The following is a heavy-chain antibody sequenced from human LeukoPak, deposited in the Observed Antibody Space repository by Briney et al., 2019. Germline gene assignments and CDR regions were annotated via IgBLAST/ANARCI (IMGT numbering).Heavy chain of an antibody. V-gene: IGHV3-30*03. J-gene: IGHJ4*02. CDR2: ISYDGSNK. CDR1: GFTFSSYG. Sequence: GGSLRLSCAASGFTFSSYGMHWVRQAPGKGLEWVAVISYDGSNKYYADSVKGRFTISRDNSKNTLYLQMNSLRAEDTAVYYCAAGYSSGWRLGYYFDYWGQGTLVTVSS. D-gene: IGHD6-19*01. CDR3: AAGYSSGWRLGYYFDY.